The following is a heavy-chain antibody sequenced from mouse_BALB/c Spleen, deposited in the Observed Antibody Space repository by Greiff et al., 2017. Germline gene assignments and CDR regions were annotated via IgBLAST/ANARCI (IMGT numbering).Heavy chain of an antibody. Sequence: EVHLVESGGGLVKPGGSLKLSCAASGFAFSSYDMSWVRQTPEKRLEWVAYISSGGGSTYYPDTVKGRFTISRDNAKNTLYLQMSSLKSEDTAMYYCARHGGWYFDVWGAGTTVTVSS. CDR2: ISSGGGST. CDR1: GFAFSSYD. J-gene: IGHJ1*01. CDR3: ARHGGWYFDV. V-gene: IGHV5-12-1*01.